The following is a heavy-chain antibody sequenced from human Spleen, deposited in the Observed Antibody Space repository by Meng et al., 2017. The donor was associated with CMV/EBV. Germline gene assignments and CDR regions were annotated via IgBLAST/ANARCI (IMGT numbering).Heavy chain of an antibody. V-gene: IGHV1-2*02. CDR2: INPSNGVT. CDR3: ARAPLSGFDY. CDR1: GYSFTGYF. J-gene: IGHJ4*02. D-gene: IGHD3-10*01. Sequence: VSCKSSGYSFTGYFIHWVRQAPGQGLEWMGWINPSNGVTNFVREFQGRVTLTRDMSITTTYMELSGLKSDDTAVYYCARAPLSGFDYWGQGTLVTVSS.